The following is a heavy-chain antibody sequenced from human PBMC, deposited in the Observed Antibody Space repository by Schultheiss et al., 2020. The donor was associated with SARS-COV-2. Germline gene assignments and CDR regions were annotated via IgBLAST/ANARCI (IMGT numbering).Heavy chain of an antibody. CDR2: INPNSGGT. J-gene: IGHJ2*01. V-gene: IGHV1-2*06. CDR1: GYTFTGYY. D-gene: IGHD2-15*01. Sequence: ASVKVSCKASGYTFTGYYMHWVRQAPGQGLEWMGRINPNSGGTNYAQKFQGRVTMTRDTSISTAYMELSSLRSEDTAVYYCARGSSGYCSGGSCYWYFDLWGRGTLVTVSS. CDR3: ARGSSGYCSGGSCYWYFDL.